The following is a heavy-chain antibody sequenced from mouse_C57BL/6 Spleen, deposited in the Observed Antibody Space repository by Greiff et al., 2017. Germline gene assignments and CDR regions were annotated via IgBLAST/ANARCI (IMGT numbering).Heavy chain of an antibody. Sequence: VQLQQSGAELVRPGASVKLSCTASGFNIKDDYMHWVKQRPEQGLEWIGWIDPENGDTEYASKFQGKATITADTSSNTAYLQLSSLTSEDTAVYYCTTTYSNYENGGQGTLVTVAA. J-gene: IGHJ3*01. CDR3: TTTYSNYEN. CDR1: GFNIKDDY. CDR2: IDPENGDT. V-gene: IGHV14-4*01. D-gene: IGHD2-5*01.